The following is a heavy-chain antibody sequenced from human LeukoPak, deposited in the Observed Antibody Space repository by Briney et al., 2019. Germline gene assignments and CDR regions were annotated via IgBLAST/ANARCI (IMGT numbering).Heavy chain of an antibody. CDR3: ARDRYGSGGSCYPTRWFDP. CDR1: GYTFTSYY. D-gene: IGHD2-15*01. V-gene: IGHV1-46*01. CDR2: INPSGGST. Sequence: GASVKVSCKASGYTFTSYYMHWVRQAPGQGLEWMGIINPSGGSTSYAQKFQGRVTMTRDTSTSTVYMELSSLRSEDTAVYYCARDRYGSGGSCYPTRWFDPWGQGTLVTVSS. J-gene: IGHJ5*02.